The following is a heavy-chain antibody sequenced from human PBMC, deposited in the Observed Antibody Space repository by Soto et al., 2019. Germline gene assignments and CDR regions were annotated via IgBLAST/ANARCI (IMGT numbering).Heavy chain of an antibody. Sequence: QAQLEQSGAEVKKPGASVKVSCKASGNTLTNLDLNWVRQAPGQGLDWMGWIHANTGNTGHAQKFQGRVSMTRNTSISTAYMERTSLRAEDTAVYYCARYDFGQGFISWGQGTLVTVSS. V-gene: IGHV1-8*01. CDR1: GNTLTNLD. CDR3: ARYDFGQGFIS. J-gene: IGHJ4*02. CDR2: IHANTGNT. D-gene: IGHD3-10*01.